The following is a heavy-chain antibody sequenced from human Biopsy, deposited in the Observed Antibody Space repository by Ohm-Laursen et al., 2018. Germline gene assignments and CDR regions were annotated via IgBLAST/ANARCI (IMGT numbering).Heavy chain of an antibody. Sequence: ATVKISCKASGYTFAGYHVHWVRQAPGQGLEWMGWINAKTGDTNYAQKFQGRVTMTRDTSISTAYVDLSSLRSDDTAVYYCTRGGYYYDSLAYYYWFDPWGQGTLVTVSS. J-gene: IGHJ5*02. V-gene: IGHV1-2*02. CDR3: TRGGYYYDSLAYYYWFDP. D-gene: IGHD3-22*01. CDR1: GYTFAGYH. CDR2: INAKTGDT.